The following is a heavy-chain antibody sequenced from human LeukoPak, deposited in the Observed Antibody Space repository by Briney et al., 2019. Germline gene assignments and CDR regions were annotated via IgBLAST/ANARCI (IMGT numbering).Heavy chain of an antibody. J-gene: IGHJ4*02. CDR3: ARKDLSGYSSLDY. Sequence: ASVKVSCKASEYTFTGHYMHWVRQAPGQGLEWVGRINPNSGGTNYAQKFQGRVTMTRDTSVSTAYMELSRLTFDDTAVYYCARKDLSGYSSLDYWGQGTLVTVSS. CDR2: INPNSGGT. CDR1: EYTFTGHY. D-gene: IGHD5-18*01. V-gene: IGHV1-2*06.